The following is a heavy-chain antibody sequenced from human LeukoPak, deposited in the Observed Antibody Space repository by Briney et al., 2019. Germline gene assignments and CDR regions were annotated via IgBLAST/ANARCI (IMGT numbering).Heavy chain of an antibody. J-gene: IGHJ6*03. D-gene: IGHD3-10*01. CDR1: GGSISSGGYY. CDR2: IYHSGST. CDR3: ARGRDTYMDV. V-gene: IGHV4-30-2*01. Sequence: PSETLSLTCTVSGGSISSGGYYWSWIRQPPGKGLEWIGYIYHSGSTHYSPSLKSRVTMSVDRSKNQCSLKLSSVTVADTAVYYCARGRDTYMDVWGRGTTVTVSS.